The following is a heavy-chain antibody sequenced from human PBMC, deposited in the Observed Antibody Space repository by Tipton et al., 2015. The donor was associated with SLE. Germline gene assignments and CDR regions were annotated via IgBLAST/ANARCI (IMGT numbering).Heavy chain of an antibody. D-gene: IGHD4-17*01. J-gene: IGHJ3*02. CDR1: GGSISSGSYP. V-gene: IGHV4-61*09. CDR2: IYASGST. CDR3: DRGDYGDYMDAFDI. Sequence: TLSLPCTVSGGSISSGSYPWSWIRKPAGKGLEWIGYIYASGSTHYNPSLKSRVTMSVDTSKNHFSLKLSSVTAADTAVYYCDRGDYGDYMDAFDIWGQGTMVTVSS.